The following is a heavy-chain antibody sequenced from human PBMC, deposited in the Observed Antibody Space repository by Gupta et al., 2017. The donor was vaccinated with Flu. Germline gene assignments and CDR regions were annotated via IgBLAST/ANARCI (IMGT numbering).Heavy chain of an antibody. CDR1: GFTFSSYE. CDR3: ARSPTIAARVFDY. D-gene: IGHD6-6*01. Sequence: EVQLVESGGGLIHPGGSLRLSCAASGFTFSSYEMHWVRQAPGKGLEWVSYISGSGSIIYYADSVKGRVTISRDNAKNSLSLQINSLRAADTAVYYCARSPTIAARVFDYWGQGTLVTVSS. J-gene: IGHJ4*02. V-gene: IGHV3-48*03. CDR2: ISGSGSII.